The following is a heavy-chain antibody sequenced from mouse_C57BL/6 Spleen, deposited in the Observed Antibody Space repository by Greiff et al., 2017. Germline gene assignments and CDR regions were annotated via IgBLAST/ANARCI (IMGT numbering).Heavy chain of an antibody. V-gene: IGHV3-6*01. D-gene: IGHD1-1*01. J-gene: IGHJ4*01. CDR1: GYSITSGYY. CDR2: ISYDGSN. Sequence: EVQLQQSGPGLVKPSQSLSLTCSVTGYSITSGYYWNWIRQFPGNKLEWMGYISYDGSNNYKPSLKNRISITRDTSKNQFFLKLNSVTTEDTATYYCARVSFTTVVATDAMDYWGQGTSVTVSS. CDR3: ARVSFTTVVATDAMDY.